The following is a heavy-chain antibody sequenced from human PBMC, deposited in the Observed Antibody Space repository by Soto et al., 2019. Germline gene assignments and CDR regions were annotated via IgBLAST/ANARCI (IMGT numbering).Heavy chain of an antibody. J-gene: IGHJ4*02. Sequence: GVSLRLSCAASGLTFSSFAMHWVCQGPGEEMEWVAVISHDGSNKYYADPVKGRFTISRDNSNISLYLEMNSLRAEDTAVYYCERGSKIVVLVADTGYGGQGTLVTVSS. V-gene: IGHV3-30-3*01. D-gene: IGHD2-15*01. CDR1: GLTFSSFA. CDR3: ERGSKIVVLVADTGY. CDR2: ISHDGSNK.